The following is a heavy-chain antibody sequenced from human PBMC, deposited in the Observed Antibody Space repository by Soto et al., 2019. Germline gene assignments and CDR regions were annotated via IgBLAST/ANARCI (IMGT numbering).Heavy chain of an antibody. Sequence: WHLKTPRKGLKWIGEINHSGSTNYNTSLKSRVTISVDTSKNQFSLKLSSVTAADTAVYYCARVRPIFGVVIIPVSPYYGTDVWGQGT. V-gene: IGHV4-34*01. CDR2: INHSGST. J-gene: IGHJ6*02. CDR3: ARVRPIFGVVIIPVSPYYGTDV. D-gene: IGHD3-3*01.